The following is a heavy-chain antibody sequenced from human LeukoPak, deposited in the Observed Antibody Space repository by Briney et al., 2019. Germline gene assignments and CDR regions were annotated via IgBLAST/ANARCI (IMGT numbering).Heavy chain of an antibody. CDR3: AKSRAHYSSSPVEY. D-gene: IGHD6-13*01. CDR2: VSGSGGST. Sequence: QSGGSLRLSCAVSGFTFSSYAMSWVRQPPGKGLGWVSTVSGSGGSTYYADSVKGRFTISRDNSKNTLYMQMDSLRAEDTAVYFCAKSRAHYSSSPVEYWGQGTLVTVSS. CDR1: GFTFSSYA. J-gene: IGHJ4*02. V-gene: IGHV3-23*01.